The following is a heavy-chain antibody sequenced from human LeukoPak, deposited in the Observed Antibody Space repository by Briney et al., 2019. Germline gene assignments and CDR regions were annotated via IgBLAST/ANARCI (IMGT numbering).Heavy chain of an antibody. D-gene: IGHD3-22*01. CDR3: VARDYYDSSGSNAFDI. V-gene: IGHV4-61*01. Sequence: SETLSLTCTVSGGSVSSGSYYWSWIRQPPGKGLEWIGYIYYSGSTNYNPSLKSRVTISVDTSKNQFSLKLSSVTAADTAVYYCVARDYYDSSGSNAFDIWGQGTMVTVSS. CDR2: IYYSGST. J-gene: IGHJ3*02. CDR1: GGSVSSGSYY.